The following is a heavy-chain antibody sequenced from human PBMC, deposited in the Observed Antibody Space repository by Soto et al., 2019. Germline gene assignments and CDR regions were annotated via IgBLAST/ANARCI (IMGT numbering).Heavy chain of an antibody. V-gene: IGHV3-15*07. CDR3: TTSGNPRLDDC. Sequence: EVQLMESGGGLVKPGGSLRLSCAASGFTFSNAWMNWVRQAPGKGLEWVGRIKSKSDGGGATDYAAPVKSRFTISRDDSHNMLYLQMNSLKSEDTAVYYCTTSGNPRLDDCWGQGTLVTVSS. CDR2: IKSKSDGGGAT. J-gene: IGHJ4*02. CDR1: GFTFSNAW.